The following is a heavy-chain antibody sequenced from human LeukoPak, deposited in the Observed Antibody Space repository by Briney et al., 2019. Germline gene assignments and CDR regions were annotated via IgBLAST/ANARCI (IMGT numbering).Heavy chain of an antibody. D-gene: IGHD6-13*01. V-gene: IGHV3-48*03. CDR2: ISSASNMI. CDR1: GLTLSSYE. CDR3: ATASGSWYRYYFDS. Sequence: GGSLRLSCAAYGLTLSSYEMNWVRQAPGKGLEWISYISSASNMIYYAESVKGRFTISRDNAKNSLYLQMNSLRAEDTAVYYCATASGSWYRYYFDSWGQGILVTVSS. J-gene: IGHJ4*02.